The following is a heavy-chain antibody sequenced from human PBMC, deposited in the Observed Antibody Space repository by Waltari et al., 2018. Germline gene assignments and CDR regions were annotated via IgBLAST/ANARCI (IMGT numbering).Heavy chain of an antibody. CDR2: IYPGDSDT. D-gene: IGHD6-13*01. J-gene: IGHJ5*02. CDR1: GYYFTTYW. Sequence: EVQLVQSGTGVKKPGESLRLSCQGSGYYFTTYWIGWVRQMPGKGLEWMGMIYPGDSDTTYSPSFQGQVTISADKSTNTAYLQWSSLKASDTAMYYCARQIRMAAAGTLSWFDHWGQGSLVTVSS. CDR3: ARQIRMAAAGTLSWFDH. V-gene: IGHV5-51*01.